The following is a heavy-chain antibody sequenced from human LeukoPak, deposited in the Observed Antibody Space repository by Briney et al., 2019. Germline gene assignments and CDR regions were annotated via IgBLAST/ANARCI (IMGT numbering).Heavy chain of an antibody. Sequence: PGGSLRLSCAASGFTFRSYGMSWVRQAPGKGLEWVSAISGSGDGTNYADSVKGRFIISRDNSKNTLYLQMNSLRAEDTAVYYCARAREKSNGFDYWGQGTLVTVSS. CDR1: GFTFRSYG. V-gene: IGHV3-23*01. J-gene: IGHJ4*02. CDR3: ARAREKSNGFDY. D-gene: IGHD2-8*01. CDR2: ISGSGDGT.